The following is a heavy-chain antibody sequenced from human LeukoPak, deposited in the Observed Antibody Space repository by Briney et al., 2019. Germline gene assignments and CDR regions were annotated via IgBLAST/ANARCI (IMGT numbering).Heavy chain of an antibody. D-gene: IGHD7-27*01. CDR3: ARQRAMGRSGDY. V-gene: IGHV5-51*01. J-gene: IGHJ4*02. CDR2: IDPSDSDT. CDR1: GYSFTSYW. Sequence: GESLKISCKASGYSFTSYWIGWVRQMPGKGREGMGIIDPSDSDTRYTPSLQGQVTISVDTSLSTAYLQWNSLKAADTAMYYCARQRAMGRSGDYWGQGTLVTVSS.